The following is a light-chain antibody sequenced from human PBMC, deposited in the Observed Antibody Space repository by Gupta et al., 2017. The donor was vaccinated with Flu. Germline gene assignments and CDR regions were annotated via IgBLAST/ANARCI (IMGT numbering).Light chain of an antibody. CDR2: GAS. CDR1: QSVSSSY. CDR3: QQYGSSPWT. V-gene: IGKV3-20*01. Sequence: VLTHSPGTLSLSPGERATLSCRASQSVSSSYLAWYQQKPGQAPRLLIYGASSRATGIPDRFSGSGSGTXFTLTIXRLEPEDFAVYYCQQYGSSPWTFGXGTKVEIK. J-gene: IGKJ1*01.